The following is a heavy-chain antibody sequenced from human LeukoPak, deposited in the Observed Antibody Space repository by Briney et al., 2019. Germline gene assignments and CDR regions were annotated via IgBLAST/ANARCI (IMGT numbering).Heavy chain of an antibody. CDR3: AHRPWRQRGLGYNWFDP. CDR2: IYWDDDK. D-gene: IGHD6-25*01. Sequence: SGPTLVKPTPTLTLTCTFSGFSLSTSGVCVGWIRQPPGKALEWLALIYWDDDKRYSPSLKSRLTITKDTSKNQVVLTMTNMDPVDTATYYCAHRPWRQRGLGYNWFDPWGQGTLDTVSS. CDR1: GFSLSTSGVC. J-gene: IGHJ5*02. V-gene: IGHV2-5*02.